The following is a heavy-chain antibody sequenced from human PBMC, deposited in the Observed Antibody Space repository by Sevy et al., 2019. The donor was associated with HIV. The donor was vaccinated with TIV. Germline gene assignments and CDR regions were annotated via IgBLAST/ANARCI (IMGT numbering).Heavy chain of an antibody. D-gene: IGHD3-16*01. CDR1: EFTFSSHS. V-gene: IGHV3-48*02. CDR2: ISGGSRNI. CDR3: VRDGQRGYDMDV. J-gene: IGHJ6*02. Sequence: GGSLRLSCVASEFTFSSHSMNWVRQAPGKGLEWVSYISGGSRNIYYADSVKGRFTISRVNARNSLSLQMNSLRDEDTAVYYCVRDGQRGYDMDVWGQGTTVTVSS.